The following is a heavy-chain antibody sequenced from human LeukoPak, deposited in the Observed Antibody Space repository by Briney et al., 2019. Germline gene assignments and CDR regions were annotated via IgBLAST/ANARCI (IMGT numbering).Heavy chain of an antibody. Sequence: ASVTVSCKASAYTFMMYGISWVRQAPGQGVERMGWIRAYNGNTEYAQKLQGRVTMTTDTSTSTAYMELGSLRFDDTAVYYCARARYLSGSRDDALDIWGQGTMVTVSS. CDR3: ARARYLSGSRDDALDI. J-gene: IGHJ3*02. CDR1: AYTFMMYG. D-gene: IGHD1-26*01. V-gene: IGHV1-18*01. CDR2: IRAYNGNT.